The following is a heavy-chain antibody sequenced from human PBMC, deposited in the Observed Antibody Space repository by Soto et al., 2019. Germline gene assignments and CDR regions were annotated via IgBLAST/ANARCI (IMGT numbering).Heavy chain of an antibody. Sequence: IHWVRQAPGKGLEWVSAISGSGGSTYYADSVKGRFTISRDNSKNTLYLQMNSLRAEDTAVYYCAKEGDDSSSLPDDYWGQGTLVTVSS. J-gene: IGHJ4*02. V-gene: IGHV3-23*01. D-gene: IGHD6-6*01. CDR2: ISGSGGST. CDR3: AKEGDDSSSLPDDY.